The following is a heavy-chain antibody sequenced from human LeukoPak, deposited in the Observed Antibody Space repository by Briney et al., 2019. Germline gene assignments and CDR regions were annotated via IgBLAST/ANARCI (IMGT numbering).Heavy chain of an antibody. CDR1: GGSISSSGYY. CDR3: ARPDIN. V-gene: IGHV4-39*01. CDR2: ILYIGST. Sequence: SETLSLTCTVSGGSISSSGYYWGWIRQPPGKGLEWIGSILYIGSTLYNPSLKSRVTISVGTSMKQFSLRLSSVTAADTAVYYCARPDINWGQGTLVTVSS. J-gene: IGHJ4*02.